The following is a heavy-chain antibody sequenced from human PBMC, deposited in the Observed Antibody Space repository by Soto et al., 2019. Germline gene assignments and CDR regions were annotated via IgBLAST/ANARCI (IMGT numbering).Heavy chain of an antibody. J-gene: IGHJ4*02. D-gene: IGHD6-13*01. Sequence: QVQLVQSGAEVKKPGASVKVSCKASGYIFTNYYIHWVRQAPGQGLEWMAIINPLPTSGSTNYAQKFQGRVTVTRDTSTSTVYLELSSLRSDDTAVYYCARDLAAAAYWCQGTLVTASS. CDR2: INPLPTSGST. CDR3: ARDLAAAAY. CDR1: GYIFTNYY. V-gene: IGHV1-46*01.